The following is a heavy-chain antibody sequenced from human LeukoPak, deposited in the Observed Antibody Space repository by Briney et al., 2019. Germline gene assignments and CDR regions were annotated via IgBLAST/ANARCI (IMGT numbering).Heavy chain of an antibody. V-gene: IGHV4-59*08. J-gene: IGHJ4*02. CDR3: ARQGWLQLPYFDY. CDR2: IYYSGST. D-gene: IGHD5-24*01. CDR1: GGSISSYY. Sequence: SETLSLTCTVSGGSISSYYWSWIRQPPGKGLEWIGYIYYSGSTNYNPSLESRVTISVDTSKNQFSLKLSSVTVEDTAVYYCARQGWLQLPYFDYWGQGTLVTVSS.